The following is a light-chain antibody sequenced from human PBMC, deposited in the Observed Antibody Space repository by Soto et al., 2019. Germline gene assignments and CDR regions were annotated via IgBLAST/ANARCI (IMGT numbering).Light chain of an antibody. CDR3: QKYIRFPLT. CDR1: QFMSVW. V-gene: IGKV1-5*03. CDR2: KAS. Sequence: DIQMTQSPSTLSASVGDRVTITCRASQFMSVWLAWYQQKPGTASKLLIYKASSLESGVPTRFSGSGSGTEFALTISSLQPDDSATYCCQKYIRFPLTVGPGTKVNS. J-gene: IGKJ3*01.